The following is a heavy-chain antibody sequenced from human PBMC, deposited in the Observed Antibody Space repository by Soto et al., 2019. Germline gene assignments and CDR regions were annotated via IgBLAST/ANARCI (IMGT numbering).Heavy chain of an antibody. D-gene: IGHD3-22*01. V-gene: IGHV1-69*01. CDR3: GREDIVVHRIAYDGMDV. CDR2: ITPIFGTT. Sequence: QEHLVQSGAEVKKPGSSVKVSCKASGGSFSNYVVTWVRQAPGQGLEWVGAITPIFGTTNYAHKFYDRVTITADEAATTAYMELRGLRSDDTAVYCCGREDIVVHRIAYDGMDVWGQGTTVIVSS. J-gene: IGHJ6*02. CDR1: GGSFSNYV.